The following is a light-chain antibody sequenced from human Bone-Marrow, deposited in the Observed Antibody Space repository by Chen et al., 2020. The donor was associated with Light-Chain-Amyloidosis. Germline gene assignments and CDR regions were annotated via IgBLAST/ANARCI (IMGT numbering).Light chain of an antibody. V-gene: IGKV3-20*01. Sequence: EIVLTQSPGTLSLSPGEGANLSCRASQTIGSNYLNWYQQKFGQAPRLLIYGSSSRATGIPDRFTGSGSGTDFTLTINRLEPEDFAMYYCQQYGTSPLTFGGGTKVEIK. CDR1: QTIGSNY. CDR2: GSS. CDR3: QQYGTSPLT. J-gene: IGKJ4*01.